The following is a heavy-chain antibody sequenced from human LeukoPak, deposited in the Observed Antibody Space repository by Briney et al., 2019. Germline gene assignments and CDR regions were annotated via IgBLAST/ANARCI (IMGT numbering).Heavy chain of an antibody. Sequence: GGTLRLSCEASGFTFSDYYMTWMRQAPGKGLEWVSYISGSGTDILYADSVKGRFTMSRDNAKNSLYLQMNSLRTEDTAVYYCTRDPRVLDYWGQGTLVTVSS. CDR2: ISGSGTDI. J-gene: IGHJ4*02. CDR3: TRDPRVLDY. D-gene: IGHD3-10*01. CDR1: GFTFSDYY. V-gene: IGHV3-11*04.